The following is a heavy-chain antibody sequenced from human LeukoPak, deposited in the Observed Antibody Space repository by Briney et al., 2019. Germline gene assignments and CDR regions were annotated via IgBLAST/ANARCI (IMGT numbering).Heavy chain of an antibody. D-gene: IGHD5-24*01. CDR3: ARIRDGYNDAYDI. V-gene: IGHV1-46*01. J-gene: IGHJ3*02. Sequence: FQGRVTLTRDTSTSTVYMELSSLRSEDTAIYYCARIRDGYNDAYDIWGQGTVVTVPS.